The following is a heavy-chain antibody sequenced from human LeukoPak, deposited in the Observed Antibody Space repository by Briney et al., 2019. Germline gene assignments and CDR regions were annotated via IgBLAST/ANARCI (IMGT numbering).Heavy chain of an antibody. V-gene: IGHV3-30*02. CDR2: IRYDGSNK. CDR3: AKIDSSGWDVPLDY. J-gene: IGHJ4*02. CDR1: GFTFSSYG. Sequence: GGSLRLSCAASGFTFSSYGMHWVRQAPGKGLEWVAFIRYDGSNKYYADSVKGRFTISRDNSKNTLYLQMNSLRAEDTAVYYCAKIDSSGWDVPLDYWGQGTLVTVSS. D-gene: IGHD6-19*01.